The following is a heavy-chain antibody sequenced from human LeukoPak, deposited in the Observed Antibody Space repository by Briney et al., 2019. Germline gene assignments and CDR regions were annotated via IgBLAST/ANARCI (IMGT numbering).Heavy chain of an antibody. CDR1: GFTFSSYE. CDR2: ICGGGSNI. V-gene: IGHV3-48*03. CDR3: AREWGNAGDPGAFDI. J-gene: IGHJ3*02. Sequence: GGSLRLSCAASGFTFSSYEMNWVRQAPGKGLEWVSYICGGGSNIYYADSVKGRFTISRDNAKNSLYLQMNSLRAEDTAVYYCAREWGNAGDPGAFDIWGQGTMVTVSS. D-gene: IGHD3-16*01.